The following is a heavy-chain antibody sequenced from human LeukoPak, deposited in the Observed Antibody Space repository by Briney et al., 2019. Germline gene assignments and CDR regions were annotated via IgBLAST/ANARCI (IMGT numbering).Heavy chain of an antibody. Sequence: KPGGSLRLSCAASGFTVSSNYMNWVRQAPGKGLEWVSSISSSSSYIYYADSVKGRFTISRDNAKNSLYLQMNSLRAEDTAVYYCATRGYSSYWGQGTLVTVSS. D-gene: IGHD6-13*01. V-gene: IGHV3-21*01. CDR3: ATRGYSSY. J-gene: IGHJ4*02. CDR1: GFTVSSNY. CDR2: ISSSSSYI.